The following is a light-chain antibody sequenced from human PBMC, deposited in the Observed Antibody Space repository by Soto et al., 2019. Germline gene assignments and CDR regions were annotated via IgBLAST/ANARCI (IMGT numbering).Light chain of an antibody. V-gene: IGKV2-30*01. Sequence: EVVLTQSPLSLPVTLGQPASISWRSSQSLVYSDGDTYLSWFHQRPGQSPRRLIYMVSNRDSGVPDRFSGSGSGTAFTLKISRVEAEDVGIYYCIQSTRWPFTFGPGTKVDIK. CDR1: QSLVYSDGDTY. CDR3: IQSTRWPFT. J-gene: IGKJ3*01. CDR2: MVS.